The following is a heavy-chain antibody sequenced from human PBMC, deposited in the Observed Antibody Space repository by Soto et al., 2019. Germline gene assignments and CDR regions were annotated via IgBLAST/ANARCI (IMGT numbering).Heavy chain of an antibody. J-gene: IGHJ6*02. CDR1: GFTFSSHS. Sequence: GGSLRLSCAASGFTFSSHSMNWVRQAPGKGLEWVSSISSSSSYIYYADSVKGRFTISRDNAKNSLYLQMNSLRAEDTAVYYCATATPSTTNYYYYGMVVLVHGTTITVSS. D-gene: IGHD2-15*01. V-gene: IGHV3-21*01. CDR3: ATATPSTTNYYYYGMVV. CDR2: ISSSSSYI.